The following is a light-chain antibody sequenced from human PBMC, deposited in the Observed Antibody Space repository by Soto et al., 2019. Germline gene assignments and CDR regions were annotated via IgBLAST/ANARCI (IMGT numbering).Light chain of an antibody. Sequence: SQGHESRSTQSASVGERITITCRASQSITNYLAWYQQKPGKAPNLLIHTASTLQSGVPSRFSGSGSGTEFTLTISILQPEDFATYYCQLRNSYLIPFCQGGRLEIK. CDR1: QSITNY. J-gene: IGKJ5*01. CDR3: QLRNSYLIP. V-gene: IGKV1-9*01. CDR2: TAS.